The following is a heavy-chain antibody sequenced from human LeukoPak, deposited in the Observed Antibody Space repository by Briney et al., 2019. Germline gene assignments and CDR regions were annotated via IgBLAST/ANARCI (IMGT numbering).Heavy chain of an antibody. V-gene: IGHV1-2*02. CDR1: GYTFTGYY. CDR3: ARDEQQLGEYYYYYYGMDV. CDR2: INPNSGGT. Sequence: ASVKVSCKASGYTFTGYYMHWARQAPGQGLEWMGWINPNSGGTNYAQKFQGRVTMTRDTSISTAYMELSRLRSDDTAVYYCARDEQQLGEYYYYYYGMDVWGQGTTVTVSS. J-gene: IGHJ6*02. D-gene: IGHD6-13*01.